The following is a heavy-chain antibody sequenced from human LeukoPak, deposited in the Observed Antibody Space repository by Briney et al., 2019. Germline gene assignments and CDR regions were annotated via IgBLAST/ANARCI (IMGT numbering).Heavy chain of an antibody. CDR2: IPAILRTT. CDR3: AKRAPYSFDT. J-gene: IGHJ4*02. V-gene: IGHV3-23*01. Sequence: GGALVLSLAASGITFISYGISGVRQAPGKGLDWLSAIPAILRTTYYPDSVKRPFIISIDNSKNPVSLQINSLRPYHTPVYYCAKRAPYSFDTWGQGTLVTVSS. CDR1: GITFISYG.